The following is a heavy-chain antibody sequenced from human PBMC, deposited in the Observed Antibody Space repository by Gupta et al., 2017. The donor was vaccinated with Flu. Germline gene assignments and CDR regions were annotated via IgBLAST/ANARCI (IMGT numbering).Heavy chain of an antibody. J-gene: IGHJ4*02. CDR3: ARDHRGDSRCYSDY. Sequence: RQAPGQGLEWMGWINPNSGATNYAPKFQDRVTLTRDTSISTAYMELSRLRSDDTAVYYCARDHRGDSRCYSDYWGQGTLVTVSS. D-gene: IGHD3-22*01. CDR2: INPNSGAT. V-gene: IGHV1-2*02.